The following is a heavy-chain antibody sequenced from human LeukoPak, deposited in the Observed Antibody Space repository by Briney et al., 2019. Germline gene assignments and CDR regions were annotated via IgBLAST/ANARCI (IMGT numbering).Heavy chain of an antibody. V-gene: IGHV4-59*01. D-gene: IGHD3-10*01. CDR2: GYYSGST. CDR1: GGSFSGYY. J-gene: IGHJ5*02. CDR3: ARAPTRGWFDP. Sequence: SETLSLTCAVYGGSFSGYYWSWIRQPPGKGLEWIGSGYYSGSTNYNPSLKSRVTISVDTSKNQFSLKLSSVTAADTAVYYCARAPTRGWFDPWGQGTLVTVSS.